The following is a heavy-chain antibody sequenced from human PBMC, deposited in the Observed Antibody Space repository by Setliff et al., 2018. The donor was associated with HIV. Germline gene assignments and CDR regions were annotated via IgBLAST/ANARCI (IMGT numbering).Heavy chain of an antibody. CDR3: ARARRDSYDRGRRNHYYIDV. Sequence: ASVKVSCKASGYTFSSYDINWVRQATGLGLEWMGWMNPNSGSTGYAQKFQGRVTMTRDTSISTAYMELNNLKFEDTAVYYCARARRDSYDRGRRNHYYIDVWGKGTTVTVSS. D-gene: IGHD3-22*01. V-gene: IGHV1-8*02. J-gene: IGHJ6*03. CDR1: GYTFSSYD. CDR2: MNPNSGST.